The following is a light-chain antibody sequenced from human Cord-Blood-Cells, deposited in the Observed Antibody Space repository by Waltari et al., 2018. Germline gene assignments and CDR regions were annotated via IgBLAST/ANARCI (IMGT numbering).Light chain of an antibody. CDR3: QQYDNLPLT. CDR1: QDISNY. J-gene: IGKJ4*01. V-gene: IGKV1-33*01. CDR2: DAS. Sequence: DIKMTQSPSSLSASVGDRVTITCQESQDISNYLNWYQQKPGKAPKLLIYDASNLETGVPSRFSGSGSGTDFTFTISSLQPEDIATYYCQQYDNLPLTFGGGTKVEIK.